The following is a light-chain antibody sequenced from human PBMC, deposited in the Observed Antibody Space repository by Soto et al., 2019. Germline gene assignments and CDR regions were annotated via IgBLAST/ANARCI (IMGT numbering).Light chain of an antibody. V-gene: IGKV3-15*01. Sequence: EIVMTQSPATLSVSPGERATLSCRASKSVSSYLAWYQQKPGQAPRLLIYGASTRATSIPARFSGSGSGTEFILTISSLQSEDFAVYYCQQYSKWPLTFGGGTKV. CDR3: QQYSKWPLT. J-gene: IGKJ4*01. CDR1: KSVSSY. CDR2: GAS.